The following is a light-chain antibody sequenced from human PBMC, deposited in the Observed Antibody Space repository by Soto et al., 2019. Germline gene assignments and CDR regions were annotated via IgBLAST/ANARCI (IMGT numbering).Light chain of an antibody. CDR3: LQYGIPLWT. J-gene: IGKJ1*01. V-gene: IGKV3-20*01. Sequence: EIALTQSPGTLSLSPGERATLSCRASQSVTADYLAWYQQKPGQAPRLLIYAASIGATGIPDRFSGSGSGTDFTLTISRLEPEDSAVYYCLQYGIPLWTFGQGTKVEI. CDR1: QSVTADY. CDR2: AAS.